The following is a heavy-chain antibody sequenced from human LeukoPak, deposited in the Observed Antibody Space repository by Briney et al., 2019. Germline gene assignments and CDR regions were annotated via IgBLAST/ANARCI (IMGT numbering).Heavy chain of an antibody. D-gene: IGHD2-2*01. V-gene: IGHV1-69*01. CDR1: GGTFSSYA. Sequence: PVKVSCKASGGTFSSYAISWVRQAPGQGLEWMGGIIPIFGTANYAQKFQGRVTITADESTSTAYMELSSLRSEDTAVYYCARVIVVAPHDAFDIWGQGTMVTVSS. CDR2: IIPIFGTA. CDR3: ARVIVVAPHDAFDI. J-gene: IGHJ3*02.